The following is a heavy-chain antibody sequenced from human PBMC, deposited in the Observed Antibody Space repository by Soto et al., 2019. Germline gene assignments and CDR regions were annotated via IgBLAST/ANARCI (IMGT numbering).Heavy chain of an antibody. Sequence: SETLSLTCTVSGGSISSGGYYWSWIRQHPGKGLEWIGYIYYSGSTYYNPSLKSRVTISVDTSKNQFSLKLSSVTAADTAVYYCARGSGYSGYDLYYFDYWGQGTLVTVSS. CDR3: ARGSGYSGYDLYYFDY. J-gene: IGHJ4*02. V-gene: IGHV4-31*03. D-gene: IGHD5-12*01. CDR1: GGSISSGGYY. CDR2: IYYSGST.